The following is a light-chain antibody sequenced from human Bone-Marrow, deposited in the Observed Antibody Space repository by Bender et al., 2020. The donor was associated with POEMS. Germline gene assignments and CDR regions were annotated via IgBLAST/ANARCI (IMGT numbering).Light chain of an antibody. V-gene: IGLV3-21*03. J-gene: IGLJ3*02. Sequence: SSVLTQPPSVSVAPGKTATITCGGDGIGRKSVHWYQQKSGQAPVLVVYDDTDRPSGIPDRFSGSNSGNTATLTISRVEAGDEAHYYCQVYFPNSDNSDNSWLFGGGTKLAVL. CDR3: QVYFPNSDNSDNSWL. CDR1: GIGRKS. CDR2: DDT.